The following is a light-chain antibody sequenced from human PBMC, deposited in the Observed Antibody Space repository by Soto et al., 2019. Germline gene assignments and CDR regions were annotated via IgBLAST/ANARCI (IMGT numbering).Light chain of an antibody. CDR3: QQYFDTPLT. J-gene: IGKJ4*01. CDR2: WAS. V-gene: IGKV4-1*01. CDR1: QSVLSSSNNENY. Sequence: DIVMTQSPDSLAVSLGERAAINCKSSQSVLSSSNNENYLAWYQQKPGQPPKLLIYWASTRESGVPDRFSGNGSGTDFTLTISSLQAEDVAVYYCQQYFDTPLTFGGGTKVEIK.